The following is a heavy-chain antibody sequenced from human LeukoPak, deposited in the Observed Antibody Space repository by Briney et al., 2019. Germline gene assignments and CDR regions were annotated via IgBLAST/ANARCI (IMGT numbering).Heavy chain of an antibody. CDR3: ARGPKLYGPGSYGLWYNWFDP. CDR2: INHSGST. V-gene: IGHV4-34*01. J-gene: IGHJ5*02. CDR1: GGSFSGYY. Sequence: SETLSLTCAVYGGSFSGYYWSWIRQPPGKGLEWIGEINHSGSTNYNPSLKSRVTISVDTSKNQFSLKLSSVTAADTAVYYCARGPKLYGPGSYGLWYNWFDPWGQGTLVTVSS. D-gene: IGHD3-10*01.